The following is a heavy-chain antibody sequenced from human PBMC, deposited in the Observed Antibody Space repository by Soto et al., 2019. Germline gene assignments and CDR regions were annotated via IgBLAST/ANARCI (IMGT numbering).Heavy chain of an antibody. CDR3: ARDQPGYSYGYGLGY. D-gene: IGHD5-18*01. V-gene: IGHV3-21*01. J-gene: IGHJ4*02. CDR2: ISSSSSYI. CDR1: RFTFSSYS. Sequence: EVQLVESGGCLVKPGGSLRLSCAASRFTFSSYSMDWVRQAPGKGLEWVSSISSSSSYIYYADSVKGRFTISRDNAKNSLYLQMNSLRAEDTAVYYCARDQPGYSYGYGLGYWGQGTLVTVSS.